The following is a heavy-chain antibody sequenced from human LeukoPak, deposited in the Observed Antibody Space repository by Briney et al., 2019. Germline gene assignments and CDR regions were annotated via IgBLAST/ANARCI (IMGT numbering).Heavy chain of an antibody. V-gene: IGHV3-48*01. CDR2: IRSDSSSS. CDR3: VRDNDWAFDH. Sequence: PGGSPRLSCAASGFTFSTDPMNWVRQAPGKGLEWLSNIRSDSSSSSYADSVKGRFTISRDNTKNSLYLQLNSLRVEDTAVYYCVRDNDWAFDHWGQGTLVTVSS. CDR1: GFTFSTDP. J-gene: IGHJ4*02. D-gene: IGHD1-1*01.